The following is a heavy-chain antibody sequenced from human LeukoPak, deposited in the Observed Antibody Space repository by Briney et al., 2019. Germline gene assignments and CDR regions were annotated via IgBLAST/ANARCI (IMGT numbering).Heavy chain of an antibody. CDR3: ARGRYSYGKRGASDI. CDR1: GGSFSGYY. Sequence: PSETLSLTCAVYGGSFSGYYWSWIRQPPGKGLEWIGEINHSGSTNYNPSLKSRVTISVDTSKNQFSLKLSSVTAADTAVYYCARGRYSYGKRGASDIWGQGTMVTVSS. V-gene: IGHV4-34*01. J-gene: IGHJ3*02. CDR2: INHSGST. D-gene: IGHD5-18*01.